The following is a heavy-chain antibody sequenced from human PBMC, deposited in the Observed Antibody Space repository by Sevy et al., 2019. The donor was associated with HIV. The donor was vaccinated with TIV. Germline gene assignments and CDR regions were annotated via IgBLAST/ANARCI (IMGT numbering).Heavy chain of an antibody. Sequence: GGSLRLSCAASGFTFSTYAMSWVRQAPGKGLEWVSGISGSGISIYYAGSVKGRFTISRDNSKNTLILQMNSLRAEDTAVYYCARDWECTGGVCYFMDVWGQGTTVTVSS. D-gene: IGHD2-8*02. CDR1: GFTFSTYA. CDR3: ARDWECTGGVCYFMDV. V-gene: IGHV3-23*01. J-gene: IGHJ6*02. CDR2: ISGSGISI.